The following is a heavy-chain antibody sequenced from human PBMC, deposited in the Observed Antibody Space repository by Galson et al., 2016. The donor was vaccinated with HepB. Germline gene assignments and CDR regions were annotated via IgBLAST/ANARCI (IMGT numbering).Heavy chain of an antibody. Sequence: SLRLSCAASGFTVSIYAMHWVRQAPGKGLEWVATTSYDGGNKNYADSVKGRFTIYRDNSENPLTLQMNSLRAEDTAVYYCAKEAREYYDNRGGLDVWGPGTTVIVSS. CDR3: AKEAREYYDNRGGLDV. D-gene: IGHD3-16*01. J-gene: IGHJ6*02. V-gene: IGHV3-30*18. CDR1: GFTVSIYA. CDR2: TSYDGGNK.